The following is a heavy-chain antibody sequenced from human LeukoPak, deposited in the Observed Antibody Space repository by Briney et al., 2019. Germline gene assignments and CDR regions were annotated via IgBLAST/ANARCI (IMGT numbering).Heavy chain of an antibody. Sequence: GSLRLSCAASGFISSFYGMSWVRQAPRKGLEWVSGFSGSGGSTYYADSVKGRFTISRDNSKNTLHLQMNNLRAEDTAVYCCESHNYGKAYFDYWGQGSLVTVSS. CDR3: ESHNYGKAYFDY. D-gene: IGHD5-18*01. J-gene: IGHJ4*02. CDR1: GFISSFYG. CDR2: FSGSGGST. V-gene: IGHV3-23*01.